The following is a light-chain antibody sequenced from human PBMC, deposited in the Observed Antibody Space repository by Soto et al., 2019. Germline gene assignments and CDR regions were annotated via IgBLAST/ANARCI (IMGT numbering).Light chain of an antibody. CDR1: QSVRSSY. V-gene: IGKV3-20*01. CDR3: QQYGSSPRT. CDR2: AAS. J-gene: IGKJ1*01. Sequence: EIVLTQSPATLSLSPGESATLSCRASQSVRSSYLAWYQQTPGQTPRLLIYAASSRATGIPARFSGSGSGTDFSLTISSLEAEDFAVYYCQQYGSSPRTFGQGTKVEI.